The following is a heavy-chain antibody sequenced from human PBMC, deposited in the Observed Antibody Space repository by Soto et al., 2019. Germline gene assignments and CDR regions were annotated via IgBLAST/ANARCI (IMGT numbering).Heavy chain of an antibody. J-gene: IGHJ1*01. CDR1: GFTFSSYA. CDR3: GKEGVEKGGSSTLDC. D-gene: IGHD6-6*01. V-gene: IGHV3-23*01. CDR2: ISGSGGST. Sequence: EVQLLESGGGLVQPGGSLRLSCAASGFTFSSYAMSWVRQAPGKGLEWVSAISGSGGSTYYADSVKGRFTISRDNSKNTLYRQRTSQGAEETAVYYCGKEGVEKGGSSTLDCGGRGTLVPVSS.